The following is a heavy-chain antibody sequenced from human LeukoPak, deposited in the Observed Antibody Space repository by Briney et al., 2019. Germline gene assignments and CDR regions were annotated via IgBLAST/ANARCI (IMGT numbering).Heavy chain of an antibody. J-gene: IGHJ4*02. CDR2: IRSKAYGGTT. Sequence: GGSLRLSCTASGFTFGDYAMSWFRQAPGKGLEWVGFIRSKAYGGTTEYAASVKGRFTISRDDSKSIAYLQMNSLKTEDTAVYYCTRETLRTYYDILTGYAHFDYWGQGTLVTVSS. CDR1: GFTFGDYA. D-gene: IGHD3-9*01. CDR3: TRETLRTYYDILTGYAHFDY. V-gene: IGHV3-49*03.